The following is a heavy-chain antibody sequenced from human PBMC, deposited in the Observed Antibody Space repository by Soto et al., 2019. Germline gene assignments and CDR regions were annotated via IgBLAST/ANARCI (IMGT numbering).Heavy chain of an antibody. CDR1: GGSISSGDYY. CDR3: ARDRYYYGSGSPYYYGKDV. D-gene: IGHD3-10*01. V-gene: IGHV4-30-4*01. J-gene: IGHJ6*01. CDR2: IYYSGST. Sequence: PSETLSLTCTVSGGSISSGDYYWSWIRQPPGKGLEWIGYIYYSGSTYYNPSLKSRVTISVDTSKNQFSLKLSSVTAADTAVYYCARDRYYYGSGSPYYYGKDVWGQGTTGTVSS.